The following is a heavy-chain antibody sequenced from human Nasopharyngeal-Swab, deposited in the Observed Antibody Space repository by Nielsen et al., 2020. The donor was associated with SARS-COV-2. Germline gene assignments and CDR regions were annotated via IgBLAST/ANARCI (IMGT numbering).Heavy chain of an antibody. Sequence: GGSLSLSCATSGFVFSASAMHWVRQASGKGLEWVGRIGDKDHNYATTYGASVKGRFTISRDDSKNTAFLQLDSLKTEETALYYCTTDFYFDYWGQGTLVTVSS. CDR3: TTDFYFDY. CDR1: GFVFSASA. CDR2: IGDKDHNYAT. J-gene: IGHJ4*02. V-gene: IGHV3-73*01.